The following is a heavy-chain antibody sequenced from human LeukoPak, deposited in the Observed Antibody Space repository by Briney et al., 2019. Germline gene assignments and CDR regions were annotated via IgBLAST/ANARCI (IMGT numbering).Heavy chain of an antibody. CDR3: ARVGYYDSSGYGY. V-gene: IGHV3-33*01. D-gene: IGHD3-22*01. Sequence: PGGSLRLSCAASGFTFSSYGMHWVRQAPGKGLEWVAVIWYDGSNKYYADSVKGRFTISRDNAKNSLYLQMNSLRAEDTAVYYCARVGYYDSSGYGYWGQGTLVTVSS. J-gene: IGHJ4*02. CDR2: IWYDGSNK. CDR1: GFTFSSYG.